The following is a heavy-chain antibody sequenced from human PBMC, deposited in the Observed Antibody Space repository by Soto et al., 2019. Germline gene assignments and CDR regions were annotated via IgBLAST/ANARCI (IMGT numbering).Heavy chain of an antibody. J-gene: IGHJ4*02. D-gene: IGHD6-19*01. CDR3: ARDVIGWGWLVLDY. CDR2: IWYDGSNK. CDR1: GFTFSSYG. V-gene: IGHV3-33*01. Sequence: PGGSLRLSCAGSGFTFSSYGMHWVRQAPGKGLEWVAVIWYDGSNKYYADSVKGRFTISRDNSKNTLYLQMNSLRAEDTAVYYCARDVIGWGWLVLDYWGQGTLVTVSS.